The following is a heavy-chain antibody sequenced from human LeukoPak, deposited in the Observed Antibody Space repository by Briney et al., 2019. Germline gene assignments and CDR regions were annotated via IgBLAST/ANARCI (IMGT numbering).Heavy chain of an antibody. CDR1: GFTFSIYN. Sequence: PGGSLRLSCVASGFTFSIYNMNWVRQTPGKGLEWVSFVSGTNVTRYYADSVRGRFTISRDNAKNSLNLQMNSLRGEDTAVYYCARDLGFQLTFNAKVIGWDYWGQGILVTVSS. CDR3: ARDLGFQLTFNAKVIGWDY. V-gene: IGHV3-48*04. D-gene: IGHD2-2*01. CDR2: VSGTNVTR. J-gene: IGHJ4*02.